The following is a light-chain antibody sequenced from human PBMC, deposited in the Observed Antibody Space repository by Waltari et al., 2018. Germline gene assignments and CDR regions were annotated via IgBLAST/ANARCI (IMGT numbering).Light chain of an antibody. CDR1: QSVSSN. CDR2: GAS. V-gene: IGKV3D-15*03. J-gene: IGKJ5*01. Sequence: EIVMTQSPATLSVSPGERATLSCRASQSVSSNLAWYQQKPGQAPRLLIYGASIRATDIPARFSGSGSGTEFTLTISILQSEDFAVYYCQQYNNWPPPITFGQGTRLEIK. CDR3: QQYNNWPPPIT.